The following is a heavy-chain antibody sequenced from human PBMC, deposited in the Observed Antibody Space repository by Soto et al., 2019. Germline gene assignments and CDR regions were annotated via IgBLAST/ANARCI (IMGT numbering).Heavy chain of an antibody. V-gene: IGHV3-30-3*01. CDR1: GFTFSSYA. J-gene: IGHJ4*02. D-gene: IGHD3-22*01. CDR2: ISYDGSNK. CDR3: ARDRYYYDSSGSLDH. Sequence: QVQLVESGGGVVQPGRSLRLSCAASGFTFSSYAMHWVRQAPGKGLEWVAVISYDGSNKYYADSVKGRFTISRDNSKNTLYLQMNSLRAEDTAVYYCARDRYYYDSSGSLDHWGQGTLVTVSS.